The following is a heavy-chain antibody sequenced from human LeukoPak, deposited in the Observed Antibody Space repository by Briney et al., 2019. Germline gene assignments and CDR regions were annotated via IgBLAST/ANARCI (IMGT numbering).Heavy chain of an antibody. Sequence: SETLSLTCTVSGGSTSSYYWSWIRQPPGKGLEWIGYISYSGSTSYNPSLKSRVSISVDTTKNQFSLKLNSVTAADTAVYFCARHGSGTYDYWGQGTLVSVSS. CDR3: ARHGSGTYDY. J-gene: IGHJ4*02. V-gene: IGHV4-59*08. D-gene: IGHD1-26*01. CDR1: GGSTSSYY. CDR2: ISYSGST.